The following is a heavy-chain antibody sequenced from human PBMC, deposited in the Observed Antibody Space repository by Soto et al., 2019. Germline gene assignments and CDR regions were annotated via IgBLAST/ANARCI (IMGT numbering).Heavy chain of an antibody. Sequence: SETLSLTRTVSGGSISSGGYYWSWIRQHPGKGLEWIGYIYYSGSTYYNPSLKSRVTISVDTSKNQFSLKLSSVTAADTAVYYCARETSTIFGVVIDTYYGMDVWGQGTTVTVSS. D-gene: IGHD3-3*01. CDR2: IYYSGST. CDR1: GGSISSGGYY. J-gene: IGHJ6*02. CDR3: ARETSTIFGVVIDTYYGMDV. V-gene: IGHV4-31*03.